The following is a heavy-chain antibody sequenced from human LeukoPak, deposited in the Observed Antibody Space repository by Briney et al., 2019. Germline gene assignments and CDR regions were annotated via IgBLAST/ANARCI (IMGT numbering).Heavy chain of an antibody. CDR1: GFTFSTYA. D-gene: IGHD3-16*01. V-gene: IGHV3-23*01. J-gene: IGHJ4*02. Sequence: GGSLRLSCAASGFTFSTYAMSWVRQAPGKGLEWVSIISGNSDSTYYEDSVKGRFTISRDNSKNTLYLQMNSLRAEDTAVYYCATESPLDVWGGYFDYWGQGTLVTVSS. CDR2: ISGNSDST. CDR3: ATESPLDVWGGYFDY.